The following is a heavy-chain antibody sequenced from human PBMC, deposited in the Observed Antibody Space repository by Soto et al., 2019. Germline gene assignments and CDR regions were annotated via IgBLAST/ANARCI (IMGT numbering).Heavy chain of an antibody. Sequence: SETLSLTCAVSGGSISSGGYSWSWIRQPPGKGLEWIGYIYHSGSTYYNPSLKSRVTISVDRSKNQFSLKLGSVTAADTAVYYCARVPLGYCSSTSCYVFYGDYSYYFDYWGQGTLVTVSS. D-gene: IGHD2-2*01. CDR2: IYHSGST. V-gene: IGHV4-30-2*01. CDR1: GGSISSGGYS. CDR3: ARVPLGYCSSTSCYVFYGDYSYYFDY. J-gene: IGHJ4*02.